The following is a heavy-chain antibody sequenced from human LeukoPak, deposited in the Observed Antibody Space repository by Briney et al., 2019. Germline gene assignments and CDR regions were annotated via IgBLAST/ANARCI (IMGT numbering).Heavy chain of an antibody. CDR2: ISGSGGTT. J-gene: IGHJ3*02. CDR3: AKDPPTVMANAFHI. D-gene: IGHD5-18*01. Sequence: GGSLRLSCEASGFTFSSYGMSWFRQDPGKGLEWVSSISGSGGTTYYADSVKGRFTISRDNSKNTLYLQMNSLRADDTAVYSCAKDPPTVMANAFHIWGQGTMVTVSS. CDR1: GFTFSSYG. V-gene: IGHV3-23*01.